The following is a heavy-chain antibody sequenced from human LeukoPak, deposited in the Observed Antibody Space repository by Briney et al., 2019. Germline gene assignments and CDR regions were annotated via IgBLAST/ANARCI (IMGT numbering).Heavy chain of an antibody. CDR3: AKDYDILTPDDY. V-gene: IGHV3-30*18. CDR1: GFTFSSYV. J-gene: IGHJ4*02. D-gene: IGHD3-9*01. Sequence: GGSLRLSCAASGFTFSSYVMSWVRQAPGKGLEWVAVISYDGNNKYYADSVKGRFTISRDNSKNTLYLQMNSLRAEDTAVYYCAKDYDILTPDDYWGQGTLVTVSS. CDR2: ISYDGNNK.